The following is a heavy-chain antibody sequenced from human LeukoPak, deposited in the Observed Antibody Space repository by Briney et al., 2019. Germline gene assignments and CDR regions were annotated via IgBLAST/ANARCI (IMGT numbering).Heavy chain of an antibody. CDR3: AKDHRGTIFGVVKYNWFDP. J-gene: IGHJ5*02. Sequence: PGGSLRLSCAASGFTFSSNYMSWVRQAPGKGLEWVSVIYSGGSTYYADSVKGRFTISRDNSKNTLYLQMNSLRAEDTAVYYCAKDHRGTIFGVVKYNWFDPWGQGTLVTVSS. V-gene: IGHV3-53*01. D-gene: IGHD3-3*01. CDR2: IYSGGST. CDR1: GFTFSSNY.